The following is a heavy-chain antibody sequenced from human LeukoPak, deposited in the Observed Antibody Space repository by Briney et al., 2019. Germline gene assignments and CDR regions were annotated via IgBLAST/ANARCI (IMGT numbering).Heavy chain of an antibody. CDR3: VRVGGAFDI. Sequence: GGSLRLSCAASGITLSSYSMNWVRQAPGKGLEWVSSISSSSTYIYYADSVKGRFTISRDNAKNSLDLQMNSLRVEDTALYYCVRVGGAFDIWGPGTMVTVSS. J-gene: IGHJ3*02. CDR2: ISSSSTYI. V-gene: IGHV3-21*01. D-gene: IGHD3-16*01. CDR1: GITLSSYS.